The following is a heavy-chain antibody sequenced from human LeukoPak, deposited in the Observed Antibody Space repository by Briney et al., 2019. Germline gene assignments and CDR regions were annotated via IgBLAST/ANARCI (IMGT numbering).Heavy chain of an antibody. D-gene: IGHD2-2*01. CDR1: GFTFSSYG. CDR3: ARDLPARDYYYMDV. V-gene: IGHV3-23*01. Sequence: GGSLRLSCAASGFTFSSYGMSWVRQAPGKGLEWVSAISGNGGSTYYADSVKGRFAISRDTSKNTLYLQMNSLRAEDTAVYYCARDLPARDYYYMDVWGKGTTVTVSS. CDR2: ISGNGGST. J-gene: IGHJ6*03.